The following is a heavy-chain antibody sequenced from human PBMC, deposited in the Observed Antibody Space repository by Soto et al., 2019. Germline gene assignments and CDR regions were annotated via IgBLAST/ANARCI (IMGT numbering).Heavy chain of an antibody. D-gene: IGHD6-13*01. CDR2: ISYDGSNK. J-gene: IGHJ4*02. CDR3: AKTYSSSWSGGYFDY. Sequence: QVQLVESGGGVVQPGRSLRLSCAASGFTFSSYGMHWVRQAPGKGLEWVAVISYDGSNKYYADSVKGRFTISRDNSKNTLYLQMNSLRAEDTAVYYCAKTYSSSWSGGYFDYWGQGTLVTVSS. CDR1: GFTFSSYG. V-gene: IGHV3-30*18.